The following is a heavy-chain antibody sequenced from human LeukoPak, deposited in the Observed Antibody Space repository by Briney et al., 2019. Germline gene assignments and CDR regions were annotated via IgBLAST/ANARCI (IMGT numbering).Heavy chain of an antibody. Sequence: SETLSLTCTVSGGSISSYYWSWIRQPPGKGLEGMGYIYYSGSTYYNPSLKSRVTILVGTSKNQCSLKLTSVAAADTAVYYCARLSGSPHPPFDYWGQGTLVTVSS. CDR1: GGSISSYY. D-gene: IGHD1-26*01. CDR3: ARLSGSPHPPFDY. CDR2: IYYSGST. J-gene: IGHJ4*02. V-gene: IGHV4-59*08.